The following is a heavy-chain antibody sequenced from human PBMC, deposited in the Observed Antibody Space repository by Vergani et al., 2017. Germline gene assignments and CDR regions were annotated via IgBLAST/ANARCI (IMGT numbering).Heavy chain of an antibody. CDR3: ARDSFFNIAVAGTTAPDYYGMDV. Sequence: QLQLQESGPGLVKPSETLSLTCTVSGGSISSSSYYWGWIRQPPGKGLEWVSYISSSGSTIYYADSVKGRFTISRDNAKNSLYLQMNSLRAEDTAVYYCARDSFFNIAVAGTTAPDYYGMDVWGQGTTVTVSS. J-gene: IGHJ6*02. V-gene: IGHV3-11*04. D-gene: IGHD6-19*01. CDR1: GGSISSSSYY. CDR2: ISSSGSTI.